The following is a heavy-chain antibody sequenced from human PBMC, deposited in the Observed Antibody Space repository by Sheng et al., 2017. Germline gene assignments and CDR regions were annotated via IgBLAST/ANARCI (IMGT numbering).Heavy chain of an antibody. CDR1: GGSFSGYY. D-gene: IGHD3-22*01. CDR2: INHSGST. CDR3: ARGSNVIVVVTTHNWFDP. V-gene: IGHV4-34*01. J-gene: IGHJ5*02. Sequence: QVQLQQWGAGLLKPSETLSLTCAVYGGSFSGYYWSWIRQPPGKGLEWIGEINHSGSTNYNPSLKSRVTISVDTSKNQFSLKLSSVTAADTAVYYCARGSNVIVVVTTHNWFDPWGQGTLVTVSS.